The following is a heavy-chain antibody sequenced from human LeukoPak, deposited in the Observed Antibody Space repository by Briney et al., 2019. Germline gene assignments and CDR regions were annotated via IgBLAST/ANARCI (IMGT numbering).Heavy chain of an antibody. CDR3: AKGVSSGWVPDY. D-gene: IGHD6-19*01. Sequence: NPSETLSLTCTVSGGSISNYYWSWIRQPPGKGLEYIGYIYYSGSTNYNPSLKSRVTISVDTSKNQFSLKLSSVTAADTAVYYCAKGVSSGWVPDYWGQGTLVTVSS. V-gene: IGHV4-59*01. CDR1: GGSISNYY. J-gene: IGHJ4*02. CDR2: IYYSGST.